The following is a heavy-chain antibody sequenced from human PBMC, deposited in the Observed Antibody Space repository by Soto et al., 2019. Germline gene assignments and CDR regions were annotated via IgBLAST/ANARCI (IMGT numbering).Heavy chain of an antibody. D-gene: IGHD6-19*01. CDR1: GYTFTSYG. Sequence: QVQLVQSGAEVKKPGASVKVSCKASGYTFTSYGISWVRQAPGQGLEWMGWINAYNGNTNYAQKLQGRVTMTTDTSTSTAYMELRSLRSDDPGVFSCARDPVAGTYFDYWGQGTLVTVSS. J-gene: IGHJ4*02. CDR3: ARDPVAGTYFDY. V-gene: IGHV1-18*01. CDR2: INAYNGNT.